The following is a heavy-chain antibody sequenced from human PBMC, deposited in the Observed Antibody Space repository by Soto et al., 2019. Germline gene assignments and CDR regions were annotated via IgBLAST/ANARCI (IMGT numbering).Heavy chain of an antibody. CDR1: GFTFTSYA. CDR2: ITGGGDNT. CDR3: TEDGGSRDWLAVN. Sequence: EVQLLESGGDLVQPGGSLRLSCAASGFTFTSYAMSWIRQAPGKGLEWVSAITGGGDNTYYGDSVKARFTISTDNSKNTLYLQMDSLRAEDTAFYYCTEDGGSRDWLAVNWGQGTLVTVSS. D-gene: IGHD3-9*01. V-gene: IGHV3-23*01. J-gene: IGHJ4*02.